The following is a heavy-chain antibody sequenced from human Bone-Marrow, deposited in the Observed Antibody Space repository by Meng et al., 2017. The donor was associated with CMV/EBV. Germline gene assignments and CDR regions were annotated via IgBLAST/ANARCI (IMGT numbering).Heavy chain of an antibody. V-gene: IGHV1-18*01. CDR1: GYTFTSYG. Sequence: SVKVSCNASGYTFTSYGNSWVRQAPGQELVWRGWISSYNGNTNYDQKLKGRVTMTTDTSKNPAYLELRTLTADDTAVYYCVRGVVVAIFSFDSWGQGTLVTVSS. CDR2: ISSYNGNT. J-gene: IGHJ4*02. D-gene: IGHD2-21*01. CDR3: VRGVVVAIFSFDS.